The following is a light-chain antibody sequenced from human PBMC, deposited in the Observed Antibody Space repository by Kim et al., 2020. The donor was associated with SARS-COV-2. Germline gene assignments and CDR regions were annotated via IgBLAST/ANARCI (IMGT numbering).Light chain of an antibody. CDR1: QSVRSN. CDR3: QQYDDWPPYT. J-gene: IGKJ2*01. Sequence: VSPGERATLSCRASQSVRSNLAWYQQKPGQAPRLLIYDASTRTTGIPARFSGSGSGTEFTLTISSLQSEDIAVYYCQQYDDWPPYTFGQGTKLEI. CDR2: DAS. V-gene: IGKV3-15*01.